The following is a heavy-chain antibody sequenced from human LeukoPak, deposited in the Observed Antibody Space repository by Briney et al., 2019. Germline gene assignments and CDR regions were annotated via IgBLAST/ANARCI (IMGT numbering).Heavy chain of an antibody. J-gene: IGHJ5*02. CDR3: AKGRNVVVVVATRNWFDP. V-gene: IGHV1-2*02. CDR2: LDPKSGGT. CDR1: GYTFTGYY. D-gene: IGHD2-15*01. Sequence: ASVKVSCKASGYTFTGYYMHWVRQAPGQGLEWMGWLDPKSGGTNYAQKFQGRVTMTRDTSISTAYMELSRLRSDDTAVYYCAKGRNVVVVVATRNWFDPWGQGTLVTVSS.